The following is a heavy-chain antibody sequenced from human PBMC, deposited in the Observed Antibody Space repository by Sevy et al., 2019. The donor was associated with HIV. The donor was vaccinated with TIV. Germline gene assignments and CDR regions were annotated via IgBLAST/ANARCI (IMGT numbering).Heavy chain of an antibody. CDR1: GFTFSSYW. CDR2: IKQDGSEK. CDR3: ARDQSYYYDSSGYYYRYDAFDI. J-gene: IGHJ3*02. D-gene: IGHD3-22*01. Sequence: GGSLRLSCAASGFTFSSYWMSWVRQAPGKGLEWVANIKQDGSEKYYVDSVKGRFTISRDNAKNSLYLQMNSLRAEDTAVYYCARDQSYYYDSSGYYYRYDAFDIWGQRTMVTVSS. V-gene: IGHV3-7*03.